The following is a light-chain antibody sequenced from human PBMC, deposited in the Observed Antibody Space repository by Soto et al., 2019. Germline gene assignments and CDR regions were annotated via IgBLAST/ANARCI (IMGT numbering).Light chain of an antibody. CDR1: QGISSF. CDR3: QQHKTYPYT. Sequence: DIQLTQSPSFLSTSVGDRVTITCRASQGISSFLAWYQQKPGKAPKLLIYAASTLQSGVPSRFSGSGSGTEFTLTISSLQPEDLATYYCQQHKTYPYTFGQGTKLDI. V-gene: IGKV1-9*01. CDR2: AAS. J-gene: IGKJ2*01.